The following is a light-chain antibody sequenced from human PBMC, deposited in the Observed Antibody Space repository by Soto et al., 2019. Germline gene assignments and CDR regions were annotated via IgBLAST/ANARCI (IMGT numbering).Light chain of an antibody. CDR2: MAS. V-gene: IGKV1-5*03. Sequence: DIQMTQSPSTLSASIGDRVTITCRASQSISSWLAWYQQKPGKAPKLLIYMASNLQSGVPSRFSGSGSGTEFTLTISSLQPDDFAPYYCQHYNDYSRLFGQGTKVEIK. CDR3: QHYNDYSRL. J-gene: IGKJ1*01. CDR1: QSISSW.